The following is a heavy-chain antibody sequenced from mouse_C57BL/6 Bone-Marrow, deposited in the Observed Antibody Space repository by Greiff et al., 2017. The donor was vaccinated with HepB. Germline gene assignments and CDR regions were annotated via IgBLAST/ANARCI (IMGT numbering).Heavy chain of an antibody. CDR3: ALYGNPFAY. CDR1: GYTFTSYW. J-gene: IGHJ3*01. Sequence: QAQLKQPGAELVMPGASVKLSCKASGYTFTSYWMHWVKQRPGQGLEWIGEIDPSDSYTNYNQKFKGKSTLTVDKSSSTAYMQLSSLTSEDSAVYYCALYGNPFAYWGQGTLVTVSA. CDR2: IDPSDSYT. D-gene: IGHD2-1*01. V-gene: IGHV1-69*01.